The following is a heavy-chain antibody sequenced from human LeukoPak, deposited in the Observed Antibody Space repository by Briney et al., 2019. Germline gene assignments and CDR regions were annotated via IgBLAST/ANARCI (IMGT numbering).Heavy chain of an antibody. CDR1: GFTVSSNY. V-gene: IGHV3-53*01. CDR2: IHSVGST. Sequence: AGGSLRLSCAASGFTVSSNYMSWVRQAPGKGLEWVSVIHSVGSTYYADSVKGRFTISRDNSKNTLYLQMNSLRAEDTAVYYCAREGVYCSGGSCYSDHNWFDPWGQGTLVTVSS. CDR3: AREGVYCSGGSCYSDHNWFDP. D-gene: IGHD2-15*01. J-gene: IGHJ5*02.